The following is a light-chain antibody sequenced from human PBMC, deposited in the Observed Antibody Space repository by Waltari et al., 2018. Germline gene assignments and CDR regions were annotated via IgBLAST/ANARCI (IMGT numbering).Light chain of an antibody. CDR2: DVN. Sequence: QSAMTKPAPSPGPPGQSIPTPCPVPTSHVGGYDFFHWYQQHPNKAPRLLIYDVNNRASGVSDRFSGSKSGNTASLTISGLQAEDEADYYCSSYTSRNTLLFGGGTKVTAL. CDR3: SSYTSRNTLL. CDR1: TSHVGGYDF. J-gene: IGLJ2*01. V-gene: IGLV2-14*03.